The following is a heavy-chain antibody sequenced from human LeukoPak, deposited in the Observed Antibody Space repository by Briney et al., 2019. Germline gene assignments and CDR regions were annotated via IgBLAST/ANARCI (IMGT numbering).Heavy chain of an antibody. V-gene: IGHV4-61*02. J-gene: IGHJ6*04. CDR1: GGSISSGSYY. Sequence: SQILSLTCTVSGGSISSGSYYWSWIRQPAGKGLEWIGRIYTSGSTNYNPSLKSRVTISVDTSKDQFSLKLSSVTAADTAVYYCARGPLGLSCMDVWGKGTTVTVSS. CDR3: ARGPLGLSCMDV. D-gene: IGHD3-16*01. CDR2: IYTSGST.